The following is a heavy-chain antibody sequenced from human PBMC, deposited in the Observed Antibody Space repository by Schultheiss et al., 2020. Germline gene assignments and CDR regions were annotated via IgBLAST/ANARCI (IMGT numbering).Heavy chain of an antibody. CDR3: ARASSGWIDY. Sequence: GESLKISCAASGFTFGDYAMHWVRQAPGKGLEWVSGINSDGSSTSYADSVKGRFTISRDNAKNTLYLQMNSLRAEDTAVYYCARASSGWIDYWGQGTLVTVSS. CDR1: GFTFGDYA. V-gene: IGHV3-74*01. CDR2: INSDGSST. D-gene: IGHD6-19*01. J-gene: IGHJ4*02.